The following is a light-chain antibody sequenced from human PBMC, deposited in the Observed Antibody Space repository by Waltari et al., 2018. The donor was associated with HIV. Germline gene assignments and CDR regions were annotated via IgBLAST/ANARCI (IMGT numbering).Light chain of an antibody. Sequence: AIQLTQSPSYLSASVGDRVNISCRASQGIGSSLVWYQQKSGNSPKLLIYDASSLESGVPSRFSGSGSGTDFTLTISSLQPEDFATYYCQQFKSYPITFGQGTRLEIK. V-gene: IGKV1-13*02. J-gene: IGKJ5*01. CDR1: QGIGSS. CDR2: DAS. CDR3: QQFKSYPIT.